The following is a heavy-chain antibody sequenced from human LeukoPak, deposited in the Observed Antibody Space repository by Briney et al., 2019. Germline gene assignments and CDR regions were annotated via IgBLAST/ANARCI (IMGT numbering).Heavy chain of an antibody. J-gene: IGHJ6*03. Sequence: SETLSLTCAVYGGSFSDYSWSWIRQPPGKGLEWIGEINHSGGTNNNPSLMSRVIMSVDTSKNQFSLKLSSVTAADTAVYYCARGYYGSGSHCCHMDVWGKGTTITVS. CDR2: INHSGGT. V-gene: IGHV4-34*01. D-gene: IGHD3-10*01. CDR3: ARGYYGSGSHCCHMDV. CDR1: GGSFSDYS.